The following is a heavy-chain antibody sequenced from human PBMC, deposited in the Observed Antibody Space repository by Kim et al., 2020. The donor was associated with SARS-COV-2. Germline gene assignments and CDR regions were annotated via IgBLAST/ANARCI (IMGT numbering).Heavy chain of an antibody. V-gene: IGHV3-30*04. Sequence: GGSLRLSCAASGFTFSSYAMHWVRQAPGKGLEWVAVISYDGSNKYYADSVKGRFTISRDNSKNTLYLQMNSLRAEDTAVYYCATPLCGGDCYVGAFDIWGQGTMVTVSS. CDR1: GFTFSSYA. D-gene: IGHD2-21*02. J-gene: IGHJ3*02. CDR2: ISYDGSNK. CDR3: ATPLCGGDCYVGAFDI.